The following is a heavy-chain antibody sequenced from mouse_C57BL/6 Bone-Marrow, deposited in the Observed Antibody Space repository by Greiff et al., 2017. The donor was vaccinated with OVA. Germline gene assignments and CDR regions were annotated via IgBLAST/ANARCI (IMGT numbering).Heavy chain of an antibody. D-gene: IGHD1-1*01. J-gene: IGHJ4*01. CDR1: GFTFSDYY. Sequence: EVMLVESGGGLVQPGGSLKLSCAASGFTFSDYYMYWVRQTPEKRLEWVAYISNGGGSTYYPDTVKGRFTISRDNAKNTLYLQMSRLKSEDTAMYYCAREVTTVVAYYYAMDYWGQGTSVTVSS. CDR2: ISNGGGST. CDR3: AREVTTVVAYYYAMDY. V-gene: IGHV5-12*01.